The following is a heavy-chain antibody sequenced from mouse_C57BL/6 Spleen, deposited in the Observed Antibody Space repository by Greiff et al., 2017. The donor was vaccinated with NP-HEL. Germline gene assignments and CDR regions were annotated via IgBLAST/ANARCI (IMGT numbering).Heavy chain of an antibody. V-gene: IGHV1-82*01. CDR3: ARERDYYGSSWAY. Sequence: QVQLNQSGPELVKPGASVKISCKASGYAFSSSWMNWVKQRPGKGLEWIGRIYPGDGDTNYNGKFKGKATLTADKSSSTAYMQLSSLTSEDSAVYFCARERDYYGSSWAYWGQGTLVTVSA. CDR2: IYPGDGDT. CDR1: GYAFSSSW. J-gene: IGHJ3*01. D-gene: IGHD1-1*01.